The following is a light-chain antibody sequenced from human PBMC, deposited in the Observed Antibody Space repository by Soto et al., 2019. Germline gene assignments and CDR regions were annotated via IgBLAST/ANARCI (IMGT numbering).Light chain of an antibody. Sequence: DIQMTQSPSTLSASVGDRVTITCRASQSISSWLAWYQQKPGKAPKLLIYKASTLESGVPSRFTGSGSGTEFTLTISSLQPDEFATYYCQQYDNFVPTFGQGTWLEIK. CDR3: QQYDNFVPT. V-gene: IGKV1-5*03. CDR2: KAS. J-gene: IGKJ2*01. CDR1: QSISSW.